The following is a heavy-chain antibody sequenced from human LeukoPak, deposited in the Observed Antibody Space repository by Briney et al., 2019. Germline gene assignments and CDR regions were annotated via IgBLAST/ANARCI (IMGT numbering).Heavy chain of an antibody. D-gene: IGHD1-26*01. CDR2: IIPIFGTA. CDR3: ARERVGGSYQIFDY. J-gene: IGHJ4*02. CDR1: GYTFTSYD. Sequence: GASVKVSCKASGYTFTSYDISWVRQAPGQGLEWMGGIIPIFGTANYAQKFQGRVTITADESTSTAYMELSSLRSEDTAVYYCARERVGGSYQIFDYWGQGTLVTVSS. V-gene: IGHV1-69*13.